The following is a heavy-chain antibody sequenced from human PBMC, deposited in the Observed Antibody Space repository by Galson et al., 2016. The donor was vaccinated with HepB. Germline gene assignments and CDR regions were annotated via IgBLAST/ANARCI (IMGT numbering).Heavy chain of an antibody. CDR3: ARDQDGHNPYFYYYYVDV. J-gene: IGHJ6*03. Sequence: TLSLTCTVSGGSIRSGDYYWSWIRHPDGKGLEWIGRIYSSGSTHYNPSLKSRVTISVEPSKNQFSLKLNSVTAADTAAYYCARDQDGHNPYFYYYYVDVWGKGTTVTVSS. CDR1: GGSIRSGDYY. CDR2: IYSSGST. D-gene: IGHD5-24*01. V-gene: IGHV4-61*02.